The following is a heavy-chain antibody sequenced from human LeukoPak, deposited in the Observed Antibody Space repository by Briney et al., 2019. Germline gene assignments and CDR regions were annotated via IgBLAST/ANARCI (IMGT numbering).Heavy chain of an antibody. CDR1: GGSINFYY. CDR2: IYYSGST. J-gene: IGHJ4*02. CDR3: ARVTGYMIEDYFDY. D-gene: IGHD3-22*01. V-gene: IGHV4-59*01. Sequence: PSETLSLTCTVSGGSINFYYWSWIRQPPGKGLEWIGCIYYSGSTNYNPSLKSRVTISVDTSKNQFSLKLSSVTAADTAVYYCARVTGYMIEDYFDYWGQGTLVTVSS.